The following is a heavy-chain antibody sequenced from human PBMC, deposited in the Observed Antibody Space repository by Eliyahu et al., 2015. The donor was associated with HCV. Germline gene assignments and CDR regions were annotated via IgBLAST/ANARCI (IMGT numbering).Heavy chain of an antibody. CDR3: AREKNGAWGGYYRDV. CDR1: GGSITSGNYY. V-gene: IGHV4-30-4*01. Sequence: QVQLQESGPGLVXPSQTLSLTCSXSGGSITSGNYYWSWIRQFPGKGLEWIGYIHYSGTTYYNPSLRSRLIISVATSKKQFSLNLSSVTAADTAVYYCAREKNGAWGGYYRDVWGKGTTVTVSS. J-gene: IGHJ6*03. D-gene: IGHD2-21*01. CDR2: IHYSGTT.